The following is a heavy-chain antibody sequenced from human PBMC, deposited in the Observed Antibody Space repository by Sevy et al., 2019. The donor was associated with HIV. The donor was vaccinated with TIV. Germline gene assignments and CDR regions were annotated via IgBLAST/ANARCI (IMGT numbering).Heavy chain of an antibody. J-gene: IGHJ6*03. D-gene: IGHD6-13*01. CDR1: GFTFSSYA. Sequence: GGSLRLSCAASGFTFSSYAMSWVRQAPGKGLEWVSAISGSGGSTYYADSVKGRFTISRDNSKNTLYLQMNSLRAEDTAVYYCAKSAAAGTFYYYYDMDVWGKGTTVTVSS. V-gene: IGHV3-23*01. CDR3: AKSAAAGTFYYYYDMDV. CDR2: ISGSGGST.